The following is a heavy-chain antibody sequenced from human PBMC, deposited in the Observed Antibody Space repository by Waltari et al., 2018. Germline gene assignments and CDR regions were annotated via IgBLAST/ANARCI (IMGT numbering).Heavy chain of an antibody. CDR1: GGSISSYY. Sequence: QVQLQESGPGLVKPSETLSLTCTVSGGSISSYYWSWIRPPPGKGLEWIGYIYYSGSNNYNPSLKSRVTISVDTSKNQFSLKLSSVTAADTAVYYCARSYYDFWSGYYFDYWGQGTLVTVSS. CDR2: IYYSGSN. J-gene: IGHJ4*02. V-gene: IGHV4-59*01. D-gene: IGHD3-3*01. CDR3: ARSYYDFWSGYYFDY.